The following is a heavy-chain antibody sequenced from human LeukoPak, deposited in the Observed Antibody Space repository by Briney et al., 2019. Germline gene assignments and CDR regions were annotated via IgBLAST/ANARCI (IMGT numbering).Heavy chain of an antibody. CDR2: IKEDGSEK. J-gene: IGHJ4*02. V-gene: IGHV3-7*01. D-gene: IGHD3-22*01. CDR3: ARDHDSSGYSISN. Sequence: GGSLRLSCAASGFTFSSYWMSWVRQAPGKGLEWVANIKEDGSEKYYVDSVKGRFTISRDNAKNSLYLQMNSLRAEDTAVYYCARDHDSSGYSISNWGQGTLVTVSS. CDR1: GFTFSSYW.